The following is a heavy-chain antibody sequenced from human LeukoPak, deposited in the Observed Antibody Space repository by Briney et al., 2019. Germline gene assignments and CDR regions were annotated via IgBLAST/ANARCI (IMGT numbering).Heavy chain of an antibody. CDR3: AREVAVAGTFDY. CDR2: IYYSGST. V-gene: IGHV4-59*12. Sequence: SETLSLTCTVSGGSISSYYWSWIRQPPGKGLEWIGYIYYSGSTNYNPSLKSRVTISVDTSKNQFSLKLSSVTAADTAVYSCAREVAVAGTFDYWGQGTLVSVSS. D-gene: IGHD6-13*01. J-gene: IGHJ4*02. CDR1: GGSISSYY.